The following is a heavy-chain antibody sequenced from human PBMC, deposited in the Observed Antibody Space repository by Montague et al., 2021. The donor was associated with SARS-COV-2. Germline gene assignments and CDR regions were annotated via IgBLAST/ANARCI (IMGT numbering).Heavy chain of an antibody. CDR3: ARAVSITIFGVVGWFDP. CDR1: GGSISSGGYY. V-gene: IGHV4-31*03. J-gene: IGHJ5*02. Sequence: TLSLTCTVSGGSISSGGYYWSWIRQHPGKGLEWIGYIYYSGSTYYNPSLKSRVTISVDTSKNQFSLKLSSVTVADTAVYYCARAVSITIFGVVGWFDPWGQGTLVTVSS. CDR2: IYYSGST. D-gene: IGHD3-3*01.